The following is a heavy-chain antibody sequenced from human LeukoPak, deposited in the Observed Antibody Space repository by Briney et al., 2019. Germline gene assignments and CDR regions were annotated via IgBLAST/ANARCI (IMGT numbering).Heavy chain of an antibody. V-gene: IGHV4-59*01. D-gene: IGHD5-18*01. Sequence: SETLSLTCTVSGGSISSYYWSWIRQPAGKGLEWIGYIYYSGSTNYNPSLKSRVTISVDTSKNQFSLKLSSVTAADTAVYYCAREGFGRDTAMVKSRYFDYWGQGTLVTVSS. CDR2: IYYSGST. CDR1: GGSISSYY. J-gene: IGHJ4*02. CDR3: AREGFGRDTAMVKSRYFDY.